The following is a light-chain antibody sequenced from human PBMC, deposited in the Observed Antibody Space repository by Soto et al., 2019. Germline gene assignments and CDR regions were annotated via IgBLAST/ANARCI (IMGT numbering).Light chain of an antibody. V-gene: IGKV3-20*01. Sequence: EIVLTQSPDTLSLSPGERATLSCRASQRASTYLAWYQQKPGQAPWLVMYGASNRATDIPDRFTGSGSGTDFTLTINSLEPEDFAVYYCQQYETSPWTFGQGTRVDIK. CDR1: QRASTY. CDR3: QQYETSPWT. CDR2: GAS. J-gene: IGKJ1*01.